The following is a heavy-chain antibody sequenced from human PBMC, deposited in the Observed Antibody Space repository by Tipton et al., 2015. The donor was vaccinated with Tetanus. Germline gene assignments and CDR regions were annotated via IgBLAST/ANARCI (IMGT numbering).Heavy chain of an antibody. CDR2: IYYSGST. V-gene: IGHV4-31*03. J-gene: IGHJ4*02. CDR3: ARANYDFPKKGPFDS. D-gene: IGHD3-3*01. Sequence: TLSLTCTVSGDSISSGDFYWSWIRQHPGKGLEWIGCIYYSGSTIYNPSLKSRVTVSVDTSKNQFSLRLDSVTAADTAVYYCARANYDFPKKGPFDSWGQGTLVIVSS. CDR1: GDSISSGDFY.